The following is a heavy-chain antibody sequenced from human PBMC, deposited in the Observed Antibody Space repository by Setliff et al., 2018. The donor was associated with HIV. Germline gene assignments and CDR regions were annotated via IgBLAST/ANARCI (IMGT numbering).Heavy chain of an antibody. V-gene: IGHV4-59*01. J-gene: IGHJ6*03. CDR2: ISYNGGC. Sequence: SETLSLTCSVSNGSISNNYWSWIRQPPGKGLEWIGYISYNGGCNSNPSLKSRVTISVGTPNNRFFLELSSVTPADTAVYFCARARYESLTGYVGGYYYMGVWGTGTMVTVS. D-gene: IGHD3-9*01. CDR1: NGSISNNY. CDR3: ARARYESLTGYVGGYYYMGV.